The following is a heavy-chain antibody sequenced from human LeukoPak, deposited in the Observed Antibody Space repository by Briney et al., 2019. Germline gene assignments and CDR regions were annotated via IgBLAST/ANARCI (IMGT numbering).Heavy chain of an antibody. CDR1: GYTFTGYY. J-gene: IGHJ4*02. CDR2: INPNSGGT. CDR3: ARVPGYSSLRHDY. V-gene: IGHV1-2*02. D-gene: IGHD6-13*01. Sequence: ASVKVSCKASGYTFTGYYMHWVRQAPGQGLEWMGWINPNSGGTNYAQKFQGRVTMTRDTSISTAYMELSSLRSDDTAVYYCARVPGYSSLRHDYWGQGTLVTVSS.